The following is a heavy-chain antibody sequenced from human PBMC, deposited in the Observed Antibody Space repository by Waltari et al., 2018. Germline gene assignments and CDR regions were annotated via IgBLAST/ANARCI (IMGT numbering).Heavy chain of an antibody. J-gene: IGHJ2*01. CDR2: IIPIFGTA. V-gene: IGHV1-69*14. D-gene: IGHD6-13*01. CDR3: GRVEQQLVGYFDL. Sequence: QVQLVQSGAEVKKPGSSVKVSCKASGGTFSRYAISWVRRAPAQGLEWRGGIIPIFGTASDTRKCQGRVTVTADKSTSAAYMELSSLRSEYTAVYYCGRVEQQLVGYFDLWGRGTLVTVSS. CDR1: GGTFSRYA.